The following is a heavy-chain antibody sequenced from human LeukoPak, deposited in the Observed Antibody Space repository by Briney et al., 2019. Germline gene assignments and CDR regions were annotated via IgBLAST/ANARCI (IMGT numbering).Heavy chain of an antibody. V-gene: IGHV1-2*06. CDR1: GYTFTGYY. J-gene: IGHJ4*02. CDR3: ARDFERPDY. Sequence: ASVKASCKASGYTFTGYYMHWVRQAPGQGLEWMGRINPNNGATNYAQKLQGRVTITGDTSISTAYMELSSLRSDDTAVYYCARDFERPDYWGQGTLVTVSS. CDR2: INPNNGAT.